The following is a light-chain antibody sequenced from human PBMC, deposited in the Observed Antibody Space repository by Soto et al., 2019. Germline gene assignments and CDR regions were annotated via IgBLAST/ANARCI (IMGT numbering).Light chain of an antibody. V-gene: IGKV1-39*01. Sequence: DIQMTHSPSSLSASVGDRVTITFRASQSIAGYLSWYQQRPGKAPKFLIYSASSLQRGVPSRFSGSGSGTDFSLTINGLQPEDFATYFCQQSFSTLWTFGQGNKVDIK. J-gene: IGKJ1*01. CDR2: SAS. CDR3: QQSFSTLWT. CDR1: QSIAGY.